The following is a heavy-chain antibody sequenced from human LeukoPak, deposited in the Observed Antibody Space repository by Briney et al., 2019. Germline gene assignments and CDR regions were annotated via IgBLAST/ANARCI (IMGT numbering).Heavy chain of an antibody. Sequence: SETVSLTCTVSGGSISSGSYYWSWIRQPAGKGLEWIGRIYTSGSTNYNPSLKSRVTISVDTSKNQFSLKLSSVTAADTAVYYCARSGWHSSGYPITFDYWGQGTLVTVSS. CDR3: ARSGWHSSGYPITFDY. V-gene: IGHV4-61*02. D-gene: IGHD3-22*01. CDR2: IYTSGST. CDR1: GGSISSGSYY. J-gene: IGHJ4*02.